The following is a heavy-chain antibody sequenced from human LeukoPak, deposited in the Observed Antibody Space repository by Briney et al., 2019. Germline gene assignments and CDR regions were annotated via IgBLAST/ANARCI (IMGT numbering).Heavy chain of an antibody. J-gene: IGHJ4*02. V-gene: IGHV4-34*01. CDR1: GGSFSGYY. CDR2: IHHSGST. D-gene: IGHD6-6*01. Sequence: SETLSLTCAVYGGSFSGYYWSWIRQPPGRGLEWIGEIHHSGSTNYNPSLKSRVTISVDTSKNQFSLKLSSVTAADTAVYYCARYLGGTRSNGRFTIAARRGRFDYWGQGTLVTVSS. CDR3: ARYLGGTRSNGRFTIAARRGRFDY.